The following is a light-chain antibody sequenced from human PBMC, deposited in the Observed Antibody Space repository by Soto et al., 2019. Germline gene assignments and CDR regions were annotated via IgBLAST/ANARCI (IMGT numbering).Light chain of an antibody. CDR2: DSS. Sequence: EIVLTQSPGTLSLSPGETASLSCWASQSIISNFLAWYQQMRGQPPRLLIYDSSMRASGIPARFTGSGSGTAFTLTISSVEPEDSAVYYCQQTFHSPRTFGQGTRLEI. J-gene: IGKJ2*01. V-gene: IGKV3-20*01. CDR1: QSIISNF. CDR3: QQTFHSPRT.